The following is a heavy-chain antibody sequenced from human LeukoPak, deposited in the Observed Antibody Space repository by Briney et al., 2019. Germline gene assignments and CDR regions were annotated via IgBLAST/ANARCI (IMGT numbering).Heavy chain of an antibody. CDR3: ARLSSGWYGGLDY. V-gene: IGHV3-21*01. CDR1: GFTFSSYS. Sequence: GGSLRLSCAASGFTFSSYSMNWVRQAPGKGLEWVSSISSSSSYIYYADSVKGRFTISRDNAKNSLYLQMNSLRAEDTAVYYCARLSSGWYGGLDYWGQGTLVTVSS. D-gene: IGHD6-13*01. CDR2: ISSSSSYI. J-gene: IGHJ4*02.